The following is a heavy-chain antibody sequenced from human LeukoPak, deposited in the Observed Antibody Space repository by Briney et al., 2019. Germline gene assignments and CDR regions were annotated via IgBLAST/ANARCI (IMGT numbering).Heavy chain of an antibody. J-gene: IGHJ4*02. CDR2: IYHSGST. D-gene: IGHD1/OR15-1a*01. CDR3: AKGTAGGRPYYFDY. Sequence: SETLSLTRTLSGGSISSGDWWSWVRQPPGKGLEWIGEIYHSGSTNYNPSLKSRVTISVDKSKNQFSLKLKFLTAADTAVYYCAKGTAGGRPYYFDYWGQGTLVPVSS. V-gene: IGHV4-4*02. CDR1: GGSISSGDW.